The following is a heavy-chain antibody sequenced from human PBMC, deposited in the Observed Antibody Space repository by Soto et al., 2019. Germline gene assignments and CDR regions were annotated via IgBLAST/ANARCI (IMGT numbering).Heavy chain of an antibody. D-gene: IGHD6-25*01. CDR1: GGSISSSNW. J-gene: IGHJ6*02. V-gene: IGHV4-4*02. CDR3: AREMRLLYYYYGMDV. Sequence: SETLSLTCAVSGGSISSSNWWSWVRQPPGKGLEWIGEIYHSGSTNYNPSLKSRVTISVDKSKNQFSLKLSSVTAADTAVYYCAREMRLLYYYYGMDVWGQGTLVTVSS. CDR2: IYHSGST.